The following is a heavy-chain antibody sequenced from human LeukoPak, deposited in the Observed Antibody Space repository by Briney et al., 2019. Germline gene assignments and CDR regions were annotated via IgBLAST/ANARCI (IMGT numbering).Heavy chain of an antibody. CDR1: GGSISSSDYY. CDR2: IYYSGST. J-gene: IGHJ4*02. CDR3: ARQPTGYYTSWYPDYFDN. Sequence: PSETLSLTRSVSGGSISSSDYYWGWIRQPPGKGLEWIGSIYYSGSTYYNPSLKSRVTISVDTSKNQFSLKLSSVTAADTALYYCARQPTGYYTSWYPDYFDNWGQGTLVTVSS. V-gene: IGHV4-39*01. D-gene: IGHD6-13*01.